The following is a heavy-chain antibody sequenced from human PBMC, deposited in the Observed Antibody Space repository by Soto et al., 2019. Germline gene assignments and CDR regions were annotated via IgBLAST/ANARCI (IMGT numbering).Heavy chain of an antibody. D-gene: IGHD5-18*01. CDR3: ARGQQLWYSFDY. J-gene: IGHJ4*02. CDR1: GFTFGGYA. V-gene: IGHV3-23*01. Sequence: SGGSLRLSCAASGFTFGGYAMSWVRQAPGKGLEWVSAISGSGGSTYYADSVKGRFTISRDNSKNTLYLQMNSLRAEDTAVYYCARGQQLWYSFDYWGQGTLVTVSS. CDR2: ISGSGGST.